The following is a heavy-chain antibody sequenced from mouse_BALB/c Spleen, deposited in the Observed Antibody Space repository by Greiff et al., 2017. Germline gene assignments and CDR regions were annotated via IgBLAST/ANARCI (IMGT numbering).Heavy chain of an antibody. V-gene: IGHV4-1*02. CDR2: INPDSSTI. CDR1: GFDFSRYW. CDR3: ARRDYYYGSSPYYYAMDY. D-gene: IGHD1-1*01. J-gene: IGHJ4*01. Sequence: ESGGGLVQPGGSLKLSCAASGFDFSRYWMSWVRQAPGKGLEWIGEINPDSSTINYTPSLKDKFIISRDNAKNTLYLQMSKVRSEDTALYYCARRDYYYGSSPYYYAMDYWGQGTSVTVSS.